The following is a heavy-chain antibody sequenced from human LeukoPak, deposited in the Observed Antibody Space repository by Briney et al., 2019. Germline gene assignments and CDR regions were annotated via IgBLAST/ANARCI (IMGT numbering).Heavy chain of an antibody. CDR3: AKDALGYCSGGSCSTRSWFDP. Sequence: PGRSLRLSCAASGFTFSSYGMHWVRQAPGEGLEWVAVISYDGSNKYYADSVKGRSTISRDNSKNTLYLQMNSLRAEDTAVYYCAKDALGYCSGGSCSTRSWFDPWGQGTLVTVSS. V-gene: IGHV3-30*18. D-gene: IGHD2-15*01. CDR1: GFTFSSYG. CDR2: ISYDGSNK. J-gene: IGHJ5*02.